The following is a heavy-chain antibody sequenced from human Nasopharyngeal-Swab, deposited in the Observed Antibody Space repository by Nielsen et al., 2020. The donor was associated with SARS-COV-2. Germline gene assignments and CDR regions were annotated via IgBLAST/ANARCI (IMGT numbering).Heavy chain of an antibody. CDR1: GFTFTSYA. J-gene: IGHJ1*01. CDR3: TTDLEFWGSYYEEYFQH. CDR2: ISYDGSNK. V-gene: IGHV3-30*04. Sequence: GGSLRLSCAASGFTFTSYAFHWVRQAPGKGLEWVTVISYDGSNKYYADSVKGRFTISRDNSKNTLYLQMNSLKTEDTAVYYCTTDLEFWGSYYEEYFQHWGQGTLVTVSS. D-gene: IGHD1-26*01.